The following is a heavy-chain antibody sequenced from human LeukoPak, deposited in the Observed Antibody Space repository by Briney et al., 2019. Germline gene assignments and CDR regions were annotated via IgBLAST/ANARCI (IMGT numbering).Heavy chain of an antibody. CDR2: INPSGGST. CDR1: GYTFTSYY. D-gene: IGHD2/OR15-2a*01. CDR3: ATVFFLGPADY. V-gene: IGHV1-46*01. J-gene: IGHJ4*02. Sequence: GASVKVSCKASGYTFTSYYMHWVRQAPGQGLEWMGIINPSGGSTSYAQKFQGRVTMTRDTSTSTVYMELSSLRSEDTAVYYCATVFFLGPADYWGQGTLVTVSS.